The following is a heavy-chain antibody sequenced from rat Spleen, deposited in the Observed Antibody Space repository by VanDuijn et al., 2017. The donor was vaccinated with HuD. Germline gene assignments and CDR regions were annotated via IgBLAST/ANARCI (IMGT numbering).Heavy chain of an antibody. CDR3: ASDFAY. J-gene: IGHJ3*01. CDR1: GFSLVSYG. V-gene: IGHV2S8*01. Sequence: QVQLKESGPGLVQPSQTLSLTCTVSGFSLVSYGVSWVRQPPGKGLEWIAAISSGGSTYYNSALKSRLSISRDTSKSQVFLKMNSLQTEDTATYYCASDFAYWGQGTLVTVSS. CDR2: ISSGGST.